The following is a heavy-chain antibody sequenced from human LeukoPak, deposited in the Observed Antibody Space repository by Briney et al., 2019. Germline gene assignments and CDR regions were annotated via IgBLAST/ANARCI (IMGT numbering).Heavy chain of an antibody. CDR2: ISYDGSNK. J-gene: IGHJ4*02. CDR1: GFTFSSYG. V-gene: IGHV3-30*18. CDR3: AKPSGYDSYNFDY. Sequence: GGSLRLSCAASGFTFSSYGMHWVRQAPGKGLEWVAVISYDGSNKYYADSVKGRFTISRDNSKNTLYLQMNSLRAEDTAVYYCAKPSGYDSYNFDYWGQGTLVTVSS. D-gene: IGHD5-12*01.